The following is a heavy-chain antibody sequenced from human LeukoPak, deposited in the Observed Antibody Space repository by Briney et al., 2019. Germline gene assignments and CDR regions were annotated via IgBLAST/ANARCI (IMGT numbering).Heavy chain of an antibody. J-gene: IGHJ4*02. Sequence: PGRSLRLSWAASGFTFSSYGMHWVRQAPGKGLEWVAVIWYDGSNKYYADSVKGRFTISRDNSKNTLYLQMNSLRAEDTAVYYCARFQTRWLYYFDYWGQGTLVTVSS. D-gene: IGHD3-22*01. CDR1: GFTFSSYG. CDR3: ARFQTRWLYYFDY. CDR2: IWYDGSNK. V-gene: IGHV3-33*01.